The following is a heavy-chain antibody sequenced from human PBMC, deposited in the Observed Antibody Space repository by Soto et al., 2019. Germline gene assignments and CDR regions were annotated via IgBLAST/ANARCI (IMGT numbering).Heavy chain of an antibody. V-gene: IGHV3-30-3*01. D-gene: IGHD2-15*01. CDR2: ISYDGSEK. CDR3: ARELRGCSGGTCYSTYHYGMDV. J-gene: IGHJ6*02. CDR1: GFTFSSYG. Sequence: QVQLVESGGGVVQPGRSLRLSCAASGFTFSSYGIHWVRQAPGKGLEWVAVISYDGSEKYYADSVKGRFTISRDNSKNTLFLQMSSLRPDATAVYYCARELRGCSGGTCYSTYHYGMDVWGQGTTVTVSS.